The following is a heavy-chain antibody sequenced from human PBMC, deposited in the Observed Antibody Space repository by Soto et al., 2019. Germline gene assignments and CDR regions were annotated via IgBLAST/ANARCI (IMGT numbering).Heavy chain of an antibody. CDR3: AKRRADMVRGVMFGMDV. V-gene: IGHV3-23*01. Sequence: QPGGSLRLSCAASGFTFSSYAMSWVRQAPGKGLEWVSAISGSGGSTYYADSVKGRFTISRDNSKNTLYLQMNSLRAEDTAVYYCAKRRADMVRGVMFGMDVWGQGTTVTVSS. D-gene: IGHD3-10*01. CDR2: ISGSGGST. CDR1: GFTFSSYA. J-gene: IGHJ6*02.